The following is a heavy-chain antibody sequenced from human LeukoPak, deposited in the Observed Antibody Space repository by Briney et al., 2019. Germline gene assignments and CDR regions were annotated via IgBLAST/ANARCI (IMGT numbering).Heavy chain of an antibody. V-gene: IGHV4-59*04. CDR2: IYYSGST. CDR1: GGSISSYY. D-gene: IGHD7-27*01. CDR3: ASNWGGDEYYFDY. Sequence: SETLSLTCTVSGGSISSYYWSWIRQPPGKGLEWIGHIYYSGSTYYNPSLKSRVTISVDTSKNQFSLRLSSVTAADTAVYYCASNWGGDEYYFDYWGQGSLVTVSS. J-gene: IGHJ4*02.